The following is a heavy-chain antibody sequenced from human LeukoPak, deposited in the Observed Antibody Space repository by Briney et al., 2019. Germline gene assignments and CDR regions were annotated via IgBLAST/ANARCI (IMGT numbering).Heavy chain of an antibody. CDR3: ASPGGGMAGHFDY. Sequence: ASVKVSCKASGYTFTGYYMHGVRQAPGQGLEWMGWINPNSGGTNYAQKFQGRVTMTRDTSISTAYMELSRLRSDDTAMYYCASPGGGMAGHFDYWGQGTRVTVSS. CDR2: INPNSGGT. V-gene: IGHV1-2*02. J-gene: IGHJ4*02. CDR1: GYTFTGYY. D-gene: IGHD3-16*01.